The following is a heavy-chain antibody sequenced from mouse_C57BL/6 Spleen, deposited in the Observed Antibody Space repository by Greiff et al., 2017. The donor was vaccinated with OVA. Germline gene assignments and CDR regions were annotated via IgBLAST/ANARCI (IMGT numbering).Heavy chain of an antibody. CDR3: ARSEDYWYFDV. CDR1: GYAFSSYW. J-gene: IGHJ1*03. CDR2: IYPGDGDT. V-gene: IGHV1-80*01. Sequence: QVHVKQSGAELVKPGASVKISCKASGYAFSSYWMNWVKQRPGKGLEWIGQIYPGDGDTNYNGKFKGKATLTADKSSSQAYIQLSSLTSEDFAVYVFARSEDYWYFDVWGTGTTVTVSS.